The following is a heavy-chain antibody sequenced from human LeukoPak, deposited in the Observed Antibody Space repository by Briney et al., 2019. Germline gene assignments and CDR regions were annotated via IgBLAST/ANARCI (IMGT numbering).Heavy chain of an antibody. D-gene: IGHD2-15*01. CDR2: IYYSGST. CDR3: ARGKYCIGGNCYANWFDP. Sequence: SQTLSPTCTVSGGSISSGTYYWSWIRQHPGKGLEWIGYIYYSGSTYYNPSLKSRVTISVDTSKNQFSLKLSSVTAADTAVYYCARGKYCIGGNCYANWFDPWGQGTLVTVSS. CDR1: GGSISSGTYY. V-gene: IGHV4-31*03. J-gene: IGHJ5*02.